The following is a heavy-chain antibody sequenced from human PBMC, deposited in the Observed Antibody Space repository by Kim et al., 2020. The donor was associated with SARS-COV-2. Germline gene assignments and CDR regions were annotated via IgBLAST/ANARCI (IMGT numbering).Heavy chain of an antibody. D-gene: IGHD2-15*01. CDR2: IWYDGSNK. J-gene: IGHJ6*02. Sequence: GGSLRLSCAASGFTFSSYGMHWVRQAPGKGLEWVAVIWYDGSNKYYADSVKGRFTISRDNSKNTLYLQMNSLRAEDTAVYYCARDVRGGSCSFCYYYYGMDVWGQGTTVTVSS. CDR3: ARDVRGGSCSFCYYYYGMDV. CDR1: GFTFSSYG. V-gene: IGHV3-33*01.